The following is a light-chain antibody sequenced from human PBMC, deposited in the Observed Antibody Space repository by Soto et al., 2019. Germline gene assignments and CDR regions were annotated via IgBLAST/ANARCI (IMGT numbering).Light chain of an antibody. J-gene: IGLJ1*01. Sequence: QSVLTQPPSVSAAPGQKVTISCSGSSSNIGNNYVSWYQQLPGTAPKLLIYDNNKLPSGIPDRFSGSKSGTSATLGITGLQTGDEADYYCGTCDSSLSLYVFGTGTKLTVL. CDR3: GTCDSSLSLYV. CDR2: DNN. CDR1: SSNIGNNY. V-gene: IGLV1-51*01.